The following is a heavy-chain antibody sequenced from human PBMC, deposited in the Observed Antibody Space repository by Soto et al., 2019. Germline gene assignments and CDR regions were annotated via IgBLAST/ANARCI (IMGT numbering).Heavy chain of an antibody. CDR2: IYYSGST. CDR3: ARYCSGGSCYPRSDDDFDI. V-gene: IGHV4-31*03. CDR1: GGSISSGGYY. J-gene: IGHJ3*02. Sequence: SETLSLTCTVSGGSISSGGYYWSWIRQHPGKGLEWIGYIYYSGSTYYNPSLKSRVTISVDTSKNQFSLKLSSVTAADTAVYYCARYCSGGSCYPRSDDDFDIWGHGTMVAVS. D-gene: IGHD2-15*01.